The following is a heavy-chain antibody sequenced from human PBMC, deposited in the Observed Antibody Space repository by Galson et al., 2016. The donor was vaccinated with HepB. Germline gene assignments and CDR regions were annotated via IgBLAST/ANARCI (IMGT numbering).Heavy chain of an antibody. CDR3: AATTVGSGGTRRFDH. D-gene: IGHD4-11*01. CDR2: VSPNGGEE. J-gene: IGHJ4*01. CDR1: GFTFTNYW. Sequence: SLRLSCAASGFTFTNYWMNWVRQTPGKGLEWVANVSPNGGEEYYVDSVKGRFTISRDNAGTSLFLQMDSLRVGDTAAYYCAATTVGSGGTRRFDHWGHGILVTVSS. V-gene: IGHV3-7*05.